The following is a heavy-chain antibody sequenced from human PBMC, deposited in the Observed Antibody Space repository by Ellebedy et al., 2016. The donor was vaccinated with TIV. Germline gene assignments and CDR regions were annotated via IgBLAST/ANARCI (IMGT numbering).Heavy chain of an antibody. CDR1: GYRFTSYW. CDR3: ARHMTLTPTPPGLPID. CDR2: IYPGDSDS. D-gene: IGHD4-23*01. Sequence: KVSCKGSGYRFTSYWIGWVRQMPGKGLEWMGTIYPGDSDSRYSPSFRGQVTISADKSISTAYLHWTSLKASDTAIYFCARHMTLTPTPPGLPIDWGQGTLVTVSS. J-gene: IGHJ4*02. V-gene: IGHV5-51*01.